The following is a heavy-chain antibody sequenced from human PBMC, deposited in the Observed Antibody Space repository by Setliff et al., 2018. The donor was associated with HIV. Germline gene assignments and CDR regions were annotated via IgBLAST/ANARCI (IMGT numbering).Heavy chain of an antibody. J-gene: IGHJ4*02. V-gene: IGHV4-4*09. CDR1: GGSVNDFY. D-gene: IGHD2-15*01. CDR2: IHSSGST. Sequence: SETLSLTCTVSGGSVNDFYCNWIRQPPGKGPEWIGYIHSSGSTIYNPSLKSRITISLDTSKNQFSLKLTSVTAADTAVYYCAREAAHCSGDTCQFTFDSWGQGTLVTVSS. CDR3: AREAAHCSGDTCQFTFDS.